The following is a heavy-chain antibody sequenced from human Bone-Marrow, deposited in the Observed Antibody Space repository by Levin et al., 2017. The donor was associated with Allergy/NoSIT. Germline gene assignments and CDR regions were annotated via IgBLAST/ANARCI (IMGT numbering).Heavy chain of an antibody. V-gene: IGHV3-23*01. CDR3: ARFIGSYPDAFDF. D-gene: IGHD1-26*01. Sequence: PGGSLRLSCAASGFTFISYGMSWVRQAPGQGLEWVSSISAGGVNTFAADSVKGRFSISRDYSTNTLYLQMNSLRADDTAIYFCARFIGSYPDAFDFWGQGAMVTVSS. J-gene: IGHJ3*01. CDR1: GFTFISYG. CDR2: ISAGGVNT.